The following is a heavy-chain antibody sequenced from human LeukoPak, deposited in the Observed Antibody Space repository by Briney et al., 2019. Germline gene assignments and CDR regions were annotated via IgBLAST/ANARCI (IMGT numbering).Heavy chain of an antibody. CDR2: ISYDGSNK. CDR1: GFTFSTYA. Sequence: GGSLRLSCAASGFTFSTYAMHWVRQAPGKGLEWVAVISYDGSNKYYADSVKGRFTISRDNSKNTNTLYLQMNSLRAEDTAVYYCARDVGIFSRRGAFDIWGQGTMVTVSS. J-gene: IGHJ3*02. D-gene: IGHD2/OR15-2a*01. CDR3: ARDVGIFSRRGAFDI. V-gene: IGHV3-30-3*01.